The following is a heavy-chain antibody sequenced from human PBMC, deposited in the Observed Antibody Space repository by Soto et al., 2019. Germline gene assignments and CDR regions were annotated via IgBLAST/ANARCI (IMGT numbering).Heavy chain of an antibody. CDR3: AKSEHYDYIWGSYRETNWFDP. CDR1: GGSISSYY. V-gene: IGHV4-59*08. J-gene: IGHJ5*02. CDR2: IYYSGST. D-gene: IGHD3-16*02. Sequence: SETLSLTCAVYGGSISSYYWSWIRQPPGKGLEWIGYIYYSGSTNYNPSLKSRVTISVDTSKNQFSLKLSSVTAADTAVYYCAKSEHYDYIWGSYRETNWFDPWGQGTLVTVSS.